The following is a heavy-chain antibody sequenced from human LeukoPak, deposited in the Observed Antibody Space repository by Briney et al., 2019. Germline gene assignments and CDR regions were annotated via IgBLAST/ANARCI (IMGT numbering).Heavy chain of an antibody. D-gene: IGHD2-2*01. Sequence: GGSLILSCAASGFTFEDYAIHWVRQAPGKGLEWVSGISWNSGSIVYADSVKGRFTISRDNAKNSLYLQMNSLRAEDTALYYCAKDSSSVVPAAMSAFDIWGQGTMVTVSS. CDR2: ISWNSGSI. J-gene: IGHJ3*02. CDR1: GFTFEDYA. V-gene: IGHV3-9*01. CDR3: AKDSSSVVPAAMSAFDI.